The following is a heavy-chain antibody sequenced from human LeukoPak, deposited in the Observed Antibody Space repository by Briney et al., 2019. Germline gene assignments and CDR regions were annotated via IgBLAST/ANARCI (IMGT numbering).Heavy chain of an antibody. CDR1: GYTFTSYA. Sequence: SVKVSCKASGYTFTSYAISWVRQAPGQGLEWMGRIIPIFGTANYAQKFQGRVTITTDESTSTAYMELSSLRSEDTAVYYCARYYDSTPFDYWGQGTLVTVSS. CDR3: ARYYDSTPFDY. J-gene: IGHJ4*02. D-gene: IGHD3-22*01. V-gene: IGHV1-69*05. CDR2: IIPIFGTA.